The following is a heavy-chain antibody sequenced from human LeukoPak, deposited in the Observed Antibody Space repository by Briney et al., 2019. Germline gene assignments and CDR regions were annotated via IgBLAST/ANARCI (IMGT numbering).Heavy chain of an antibody. CDR3: ASVGLGH. Sequence: GGSLRLSCVASGFTFSDYWMYWVRQAPGKGLVWVSRLSPDGTNTNYADSVKGRFTISRDNAKNTVYLQMNSLRAEDTALYYCASVGLGHWGQGTLVTVSS. J-gene: IGHJ4*02. D-gene: IGHD3/OR15-3a*01. CDR1: GFTFSDYW. CDR2: LSPDGTNT. V-gene: IGHV3-74*01.